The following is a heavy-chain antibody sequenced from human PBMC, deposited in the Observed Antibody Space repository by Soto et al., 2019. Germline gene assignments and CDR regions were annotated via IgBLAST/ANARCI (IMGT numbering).Heavy chain of an antibody. D-gene: IGHD3-22*01. CDR2: IWYDGSNK. J-gene: IGHJ4*02. CDR1: GFTFSSYG. CDR3: ARDMYYYDSSGSH. V-gene: IGHV3-33*01. Sequence: HPGGSLRLSCAASGFTFSSYGMHWVRQAPGKGLEWVAVIWYDGSNKYYADSVKGRFTISRDNSKNTLYLQMNSLRAEDTAVYYCARDMYYYDSSGSHWGQGTLVTVSS.